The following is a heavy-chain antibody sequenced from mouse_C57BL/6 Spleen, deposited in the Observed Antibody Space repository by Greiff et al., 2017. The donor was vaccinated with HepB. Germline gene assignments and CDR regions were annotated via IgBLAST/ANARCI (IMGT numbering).Heavy chain of an antibody. Sequence: QVQLKQPGTELVKPGASVKLSCKASGYTFTSYWMHWVKQRPGQGLEWIGNINPSNGGTNYNEKFKSKATLTVDKSSSTAYMQLSSLTSEDSAVYYCARGLHYYGSSSYAMDYWGQGTSVTVSS. J-gene: IGHJ4*01. D-gene: IGHD1-1*01. CDR1: GYTFTSYW. CDR2: INPSNGGT. CDR3: ARGLHYYGSSSYAMDY. V-gene: IGHV1-53*01.